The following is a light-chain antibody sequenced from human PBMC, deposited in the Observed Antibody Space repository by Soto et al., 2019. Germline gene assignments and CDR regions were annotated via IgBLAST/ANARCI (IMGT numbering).Light chain of an antibody. Sequence: EIVLTQSPATLSLSPGERATLSCRASQSVSSYLAWYQQKPGQAPRLLIYDASNRATGIPARFSGSGSGTDFTLTISSLEPGDFAVYYWQQRSNWPPFTFGPGTKVDIK. CDR2: DAS. V-gene: IGKV3-11*01. J-gene: IGKJ3*01. CDR3: QQRSNWPPFT. CDR1: QSVSSY.